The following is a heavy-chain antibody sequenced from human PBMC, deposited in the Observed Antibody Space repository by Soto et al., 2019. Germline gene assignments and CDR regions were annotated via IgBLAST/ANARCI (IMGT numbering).Heavy chain of an antibody. Sequence: QVQLVESGGGLVKPGGSLRLSCTASGFIFSDYYMSWIRQAPGKGLDWISYTSQNGDCTDYADSVSGRFTVSRDNAKNSLFLQVNSLRAEDTAVYYCARWNEGLDYWGQGSPVTVSS. CDR2: TSQNGDCT. V-gene: IGHV3-11*05. D-gene: IGHD1-1*01. CDR1: GFIFSDYY. CDR3: ARWNEGLDY. J-gene: IGHJ4*02.